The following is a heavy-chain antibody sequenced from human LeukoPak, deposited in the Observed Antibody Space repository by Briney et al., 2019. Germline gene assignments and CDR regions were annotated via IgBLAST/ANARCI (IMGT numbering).Heavy chain of an antibody. Sequence: ASVKVSGKASGYTFTSYYTHWVRQAPGQGLEWMGIIKPSGGSTLYAQKFQGRVTVTSDMSTSTVYVELSSLRSEDTAVYYCAREVPENFNFDYWGQGTLVTVSS. CDR3: AREVPENFNFDY. J-gene: IGHJ4*02. D-gene: IGHD2/OR15-2a*01. CDR1: GYTFTSYY. CDR2: IKPSGGST. V-gene: IGHV1-46*01.